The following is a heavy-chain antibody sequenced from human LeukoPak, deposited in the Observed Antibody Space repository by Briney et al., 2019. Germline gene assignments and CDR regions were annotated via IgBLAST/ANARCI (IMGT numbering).Heavy chain of an antibody. V-gene: IGHV3-9*01. CDR1: GFTFDDYA. CDR3: AKTIVGACFDY. CDR2: ISWNSGSI. D-gene: IGHD1-26*01. J-gene: IGHJ4*02. Sequence: AGGSLRLSCAASGFTFDDYAMHWVRQAPGKGLEWVSGISWNSGSIGYADSVKGRFTISRDNSKNTLYLQMNSLRAEDTAVYYCAKTIVGACFDYWGQGTLVTVSS.